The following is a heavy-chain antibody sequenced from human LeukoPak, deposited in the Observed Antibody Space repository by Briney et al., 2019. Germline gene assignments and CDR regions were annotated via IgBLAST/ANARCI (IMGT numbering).Heavy chain of an antibody. CDR2: IGLSGAVT. D-gene: IGHD5-12*01. CDR3: AKYATGYAPDFDY. Sequence: PGGSLRLSCAGSGFTFETYAMNWVRQAPGKGLEWVSVIGLSGAVTHYAESVKGRFTISRDNSQNTLYLQMNSLRVVDTAIYFCAKYATGYAPDFDYWGQGTLVTASS. CDR1: GFTFETYA. V-gene: IGHV3-23*01. J-gene: IGHJ4*02.